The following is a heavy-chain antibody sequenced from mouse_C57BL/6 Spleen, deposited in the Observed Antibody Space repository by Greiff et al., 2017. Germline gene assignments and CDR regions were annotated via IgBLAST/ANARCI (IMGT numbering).Heavy chain of an antibody. V-gene: IGHV1-69*01. D-gene: IGHD1-1*01. CDR1: GYTFTSYW. CDR3: ARVPYYYGSSYNYFDY. J-gene: IGHJ2*01. Sequence: VQLQQPGAELVMPGASVKLSCKASGYTFTSYWMPWVKQRPGQGLEWIGEIDPSDSYTNYNQKFKGKSTLTVDKSSSTAYMQLSRLTSEDSAVYYCARVPYYYGSSYNYFDYWGQGTTLTVSS. CDR2: IDPSDSYT.